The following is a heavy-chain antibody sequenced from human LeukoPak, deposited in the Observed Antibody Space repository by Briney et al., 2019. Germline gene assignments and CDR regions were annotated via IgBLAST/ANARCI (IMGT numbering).Heavy chain of an antibody. J-gene: IGHJ4*02. CDR1: GFIFSSYW. Sequence: GGSLRLSCAASGFIFSSYWMSWVRQAPGKGLEWVANIKQDGSEKYCVDSVKGRFTISRDNAKHSLYLQMNSLRAEDTAVYYCASMVRYWGQGTLVTVSS. V-gene: IGHV3-7*01. D-gene: IGHD4/OR15-4a*01. CDR3: ASMVRY. CDR2: IKQDGSEK.